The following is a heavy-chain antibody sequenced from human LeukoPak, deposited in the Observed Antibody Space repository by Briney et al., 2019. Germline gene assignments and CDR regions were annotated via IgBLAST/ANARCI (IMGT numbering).Heavy chain of an antibody. J-gene: IGHJ4*02. V-gene: IGHV3-33*08. CDR2: IWYDGSNK. CDR1: GFTFSSYA. Sequence: PGGSLRLSCAASGFTFSSYAMSWVRQAPGKGLEWVAVIWYDGSNKYYADSVKGRFTISRDNSKNTLYLQMNSLRAEDTAVYYCARDAVDYDILTGYFDYWGQGTLVTVSS. CDR3: ARDAVDYDILTGYFDY. D-gene: IGHD3-9*01.